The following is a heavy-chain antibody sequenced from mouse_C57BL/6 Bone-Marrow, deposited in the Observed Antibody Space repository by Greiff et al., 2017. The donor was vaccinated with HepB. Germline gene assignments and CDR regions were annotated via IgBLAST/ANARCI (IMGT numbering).Heavy chain of an antibody. CDR2: INPNYGTT. CDR3: ARLGYGRRGTAIGYAMDY. Sequence: EVQGVESGPELVKPGASVKISCKASGYSFTDYNMNWVKQSNGKSLEWIGVINPNYGTTSYNQKFKGKATLTVDQSSSTAYMQLNSLTSEDSAVYYCARLGYGRRGTAIGYAMDYWGQGTSVTVSS. J-gene: IGHJ4*01. V-gene: IGHV1-39*01. D-gene: IGHD3-3*01. CDR1: GYSFTDYN.